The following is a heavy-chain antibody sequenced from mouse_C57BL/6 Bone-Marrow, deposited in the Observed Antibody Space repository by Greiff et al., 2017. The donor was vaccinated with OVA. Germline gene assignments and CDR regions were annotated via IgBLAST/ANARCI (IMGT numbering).Heavy chain of an antibody. Sequence: LKESGAELVRPGSSVKLSCKASYFAFMASAMHWVQQRPGHGLEWIGSFTMYSDATEYSENFKGKATLTANTSSSTAYRERSSLTSGDAAVYYCASGSDYAYWGQGTLVTVSA. J-gene: IGHJ3*01. V-gene: IGHV1-49*01. D-gene: IGHD2-13*01. CDR3: ASGSDYAY. CDR1: YFAFMASA. CDR2: FTMYSDAT.